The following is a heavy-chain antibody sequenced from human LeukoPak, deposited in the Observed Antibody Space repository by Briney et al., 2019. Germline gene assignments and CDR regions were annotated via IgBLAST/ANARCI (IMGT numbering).Heavy chain of an antibody. CDR3: ARAPTYGDYVKPFDY. V-gene: IGHV4-34*01. Sequence: SEILSLTCAVYGGSFSGYYWSWIRQPPGKGLEWIGEINHSGSTNYNPSLKSRVTISVDTSKNQFSLKLSSVTAADTAVYYCARAPTYGDYVKPFDYWGQGTLVTVSS. J-gene: IGHJ4*02. CDR1: GGSFSGYY. D-gene: IGHD4-17*01. CDR2: INHSGST.